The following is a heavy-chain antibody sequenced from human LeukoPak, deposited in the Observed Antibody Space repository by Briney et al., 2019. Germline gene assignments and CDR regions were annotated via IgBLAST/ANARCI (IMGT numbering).Heavy chain of an antibody. J-gene: IGHJ4*02. CDR1: GYTFTSYD. CDR2: MNPNSGNT. D-gene: IGHD6-19*01. Sequence: ASVKVSCKASGYTFTSYDINWVRQAHGQGLEWMGWMNPNSGNTGYAQKFQGRVTMTRNTSISTAYMELSSLRSEDTAVYYCARGPRIAVAGTGGYYFDYWGQGTLVTVAS. V-gene: IGHV1-8*01. CDR3: ARGPRIAVAGTGGYYFDY.